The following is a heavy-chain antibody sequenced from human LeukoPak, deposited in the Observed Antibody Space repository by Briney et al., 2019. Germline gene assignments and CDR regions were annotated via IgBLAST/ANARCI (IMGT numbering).Heavy chain of an antibody. J-gene: IGHJ4*02. D-gene: IGHD4-17*01. CDR1: GYTFTNYG. Sequence: AASVKVSCKASGYTFTNYGMNWVRQAPGQGLEWMGWINTNTGNPTYAQGFTGRFVFSLDTSVSTAYLQIGSLKAEGTAVYYCARGETTVTIVHWGQGTLVTVSS. CDR2: INTNTGNP. V-gene: IGHV7-4-1*01. CDR3: ARGETTVTIVH.